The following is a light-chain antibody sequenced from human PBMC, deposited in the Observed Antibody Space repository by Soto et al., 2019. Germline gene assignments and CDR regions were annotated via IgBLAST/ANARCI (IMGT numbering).Light chain of an antibody. CDR2: GNS. CDR1: SSNIGAGYD. CDR3: QSYDSSLSGSV. J-gene: IGLJ2*01. V-gene: IGLV1-40*01. Sequence: QPVLTQPPSVSGAPGQRVTISCTGSSSNIGAGYDVHWYQQLPGTAPKLLIYGNSNRPSGVPDRFSGSKSGTSASLAITGLQAEYEADYYCQSYDSSLSGSVFGGGTQLTVL.